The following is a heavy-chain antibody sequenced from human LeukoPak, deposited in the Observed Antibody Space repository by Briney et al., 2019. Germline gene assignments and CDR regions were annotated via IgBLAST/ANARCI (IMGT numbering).Heavy chain of an antibody. CDR2: ISGSGGST. V-gene: IGHV3-23*01. CDR3: ARGHTAVTRHFDF. Sequence: GGSLRLSCAASGFTFSSYAMSWVRQAPGKGLEWVSAISGSGGSTYYADSVKGRFTISRDNSKNTLYLQMNSLRAEDTAIYYCARGHTAVTRHFDFWGQGTLVTVSS. D-gene: IGHD4-17*01. CDR1: GFTFSSYA. J-gene: IGHJ4*02.